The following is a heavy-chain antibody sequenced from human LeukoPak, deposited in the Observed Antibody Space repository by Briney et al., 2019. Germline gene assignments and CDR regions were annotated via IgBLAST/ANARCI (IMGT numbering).Heavy chain of an antibody. CDR1: GYTFTEYY. J-gene: IGHJ5*02. Sequence: GASMKVSCMASGYTFTEYYVHWVRQAPGQGLEWMGWISPKSGGTSYPQKFRGRVTMTRDTSINTAYMELSSLRSDDTAVYYCARSGMVRGFAPWGQGTLVTVSS. CDR3: ARSGMVRGFAP. CDR2: ISPKSGGT. D-gene: IGHD3-10*01. V-gene: IGHV1-2*02.